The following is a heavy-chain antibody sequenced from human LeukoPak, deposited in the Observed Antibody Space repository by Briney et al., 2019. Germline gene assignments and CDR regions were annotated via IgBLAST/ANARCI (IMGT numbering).Heavy chain of an antibody. D-gene: IGHD4-17*01. V-gene: IGHV3-30*18. CDR1: GFTFSSYG. CDR2: ISYDGSNK. CDR3: AKEPYGDYDFDY. J-gene: IGHJ4*02. Sequence: PGRSLRLSCAASGFTFSSYGMHWVRQAPGKGLEWVAVISYDGSNKYYADSVKGRFTISRDNSKNTLYLQMNSLRAEDTAVYYCAKEPYGDYDFDYWGQGTLVTVSS.